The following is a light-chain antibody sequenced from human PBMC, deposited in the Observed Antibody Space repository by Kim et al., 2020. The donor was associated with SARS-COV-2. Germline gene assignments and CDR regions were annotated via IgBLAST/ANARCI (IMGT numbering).Light chain of an antibody. V-gene: IGLV1-44*01. Sequence: QSVLTQPPSASGTPGQRVTISCSGSGFNIARNAVNWYQQLPGTAPKLLIYSNNQRPSGVPDRFSGSKSGTSASLAISGLQSEDEADYYCATWDDSLNGRGVFGGGTKLTVL. CDR2: SNN. CDR3: ATWDDSLNGRGV. J-gene: IGLJ3*02. CDR1: GFNIARNA.